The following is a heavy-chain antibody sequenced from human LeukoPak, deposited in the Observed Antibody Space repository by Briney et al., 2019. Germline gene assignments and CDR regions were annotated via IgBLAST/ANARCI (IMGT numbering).Heavy chain of an antibody. CDR1: GGSISSYY. CDR3: ARTWGSGYTEYYFDY. D-gene: IGHD3-22*01. Sequence: PSETLSLTCTVSGGSISSYYWSWIRQPPGKGLEWIGYIYYSGSTNYNPSLKSRVTISVDTSKNQFSLKLSSVTAADTAVYYCARTWGSGYTEYYFDYWGQGTLVTVSS. CDR2: IYYSGST. J-gene: IGHJ4*02. V-gene: IGHV4-59*01.